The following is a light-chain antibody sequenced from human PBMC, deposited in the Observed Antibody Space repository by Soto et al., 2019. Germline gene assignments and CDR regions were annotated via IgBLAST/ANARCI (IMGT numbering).Light chain of an antibody. V-gene: IGKV1-39*01. CDR1: ENIRDF. CDR3: QQSYGTPPT. Sequence: DIQMTQSPSSLSASVGDRVTISCRASENIRDFLTWYQQKPGRAPKLLMFEASTLQSGVPSRFSGGGSGTDFTLTISSLQPEDFATYFCQQSYGTPPTFGQGTKLEIK. CDR2: EAS. J-gene: IGKJ2*01.